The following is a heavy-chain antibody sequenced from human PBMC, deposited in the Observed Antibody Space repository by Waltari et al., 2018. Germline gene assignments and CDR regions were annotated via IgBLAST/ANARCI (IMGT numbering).Heavy chain of an antibody. J-gene: IGHJ5*02. CDR3: ARGLPPYYNFWSGYRENWFDP. CDR2: IYTSGST. D-gene: IGHD3-3*01. Sequence: QVQLQESGPGLVKPSETLSLTCTVSGGSISSYYWSWIRQPAGKGLGWIGRIYTSGSTNYNPSLKSRVTMSVDTSKNQFSLKLSSVTAADTAVYYCARGLPPYYNFWSGYRENWFDPWGQGTLVTVSS. V-gene: IGHV4-4*07. CDR1: GGSISSYY.